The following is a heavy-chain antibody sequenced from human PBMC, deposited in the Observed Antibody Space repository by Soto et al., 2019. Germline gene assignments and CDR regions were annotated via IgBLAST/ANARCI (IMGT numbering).Heavy chain of an antibody. J-gene: IGHJ4*02. Sequence: QVQLVQSGAEVKKPGSSVKFSCKASGGPFSSYSINWVRQAPGQGLEWMGEIIPIFGTANYAQKFQGRVTITADESTSTAYMELSSLRSEDTAVYYCARDGGRHSGGIDYWGQGTLVTVSS. CDR3: ARDGGRHSGGIDY. CDR1: GGPFSSYS. D-gene: IGHD3-16*01. CDR2: IIPIFGTA. V-gene: IGHV1-69*01.